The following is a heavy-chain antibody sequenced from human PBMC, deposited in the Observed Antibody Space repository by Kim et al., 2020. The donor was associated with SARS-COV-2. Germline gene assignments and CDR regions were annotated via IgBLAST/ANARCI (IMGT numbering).Heavy chain of an antibody. J-gene: IGHJ4*02. V-gene: IGHV4-39*07. CDR3: ARDPGIAVAGRFDY. D-gene: IGHD6-19*01. Sequence: NPSSKSRVTISVDTSKNQFSLKLSSVTAADTAVYYCARDPGIAVAGRFDYWGQGTLVTVSS.